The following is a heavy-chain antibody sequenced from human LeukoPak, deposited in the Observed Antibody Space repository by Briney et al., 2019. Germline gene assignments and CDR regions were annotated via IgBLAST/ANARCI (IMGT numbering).Heavy chain of an antibody. V-gene: IGHV3-23*01. D-gene: IGHD3-16*01. CDR2: ISGSGGST. CDR3: ARDPLWEDHALAT. J-gene: IGHJ5*02. Sequence: GGSLRLSCAASGFTFSSYAMSWVRQAPGKGLEWVSAISGSGGSTYYADSVKGRFTISRDNSKNTLYLQMNSLRAEDTAVYYCARDPLWEDHALATWGQGTLVTVSS. CDR1: GFTFSSYA.